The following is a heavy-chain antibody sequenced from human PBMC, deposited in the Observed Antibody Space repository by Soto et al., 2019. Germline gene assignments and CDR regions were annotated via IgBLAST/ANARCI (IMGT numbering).Heavy chain of an antibody. CDR1: GGSISSSSYY. J-gene: IGHJ6*03. Sequence: PSETLSLTCTVSGGSISSSSYYWSWIRQPPGKGLEWIGYIYYSGSTNYNPSLKSRVTISVDTSKNQFSLKLSSVTAADTAVYYCARGGDGLKIFGAGPEVYYYYMDVWGKGTTVTVSS. CDR2: IYYSGST. V-gene: IGHV4-61*01. D-gene: IGHD3-3*01. CDR3: ARGGDGLKIFGAGPEVYYYYMDV.